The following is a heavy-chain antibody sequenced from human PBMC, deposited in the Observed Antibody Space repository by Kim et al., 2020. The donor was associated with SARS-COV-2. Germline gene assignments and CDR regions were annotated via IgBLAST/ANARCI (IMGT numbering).Heavy chain of an antibody. CDR1: GFNFNYYG. CDR2: ISRTSGSI. CDR3: ARELEIWTMAVLIGVPTYYNGLDV. D-gene: IGHD6-19*01. V-gene: IGHV3-48*02. J-gene: IGHJ6*02. Sequence: GGSLRLSCVGFGFNFNYYGINWVRQAPGKGLEWISYISRTSGSIYYADSVKGRFTIARDKAEKSVFLQMNSLRDDDTAVYYCARELEIWTMAVLIGVPTYYNGLDVWGQGTTVTVSS.